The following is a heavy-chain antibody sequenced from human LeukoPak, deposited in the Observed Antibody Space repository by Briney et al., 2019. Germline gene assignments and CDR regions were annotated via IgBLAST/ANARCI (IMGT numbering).Heavy chain of an antibody. CDR3: ARDRAVAGLDY. V-gene: IGHV4-59*01. D-gene: IGHD6-19*01. Sequence: SETLSLTCTVSGGSISSYYWSWIRQPPGKGLEWIGYIYYSGSTNYNPSLKSRVTISVDTSKNQFSLKLGSVTAADTAVYYCARDRAVAGLDYWGQGTLVTVSS. J-gene: IGHJ4*02. CDR2: IYYSGST. CDR1: GGSISSYY.